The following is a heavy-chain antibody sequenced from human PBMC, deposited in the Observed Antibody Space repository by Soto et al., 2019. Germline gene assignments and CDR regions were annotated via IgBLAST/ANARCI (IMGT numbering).Heavy chain of an antibody. CDR2: INQDGTVK. V-gene: IGHV3-7*02. Sequence: EVHLVESGGDLVQPEGSLRLSCTASGFTLSTYWMNWVGQTPGQGLEWVANINQDGTVKYYVDSVKDRFTISRDNAKNSLYLQMNSLRPDDTAVYYCAGGTGWFIVDWGQGTLVTVAS. J-gene: IGHJ4*02. CDR1: GFTLSTYW. D-gene: IGHD6-19*01. CDR3: AGGTGWFIVD.